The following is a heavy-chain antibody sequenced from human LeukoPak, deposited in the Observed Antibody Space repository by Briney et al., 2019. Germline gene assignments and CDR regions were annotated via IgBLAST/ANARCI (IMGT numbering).Heavy chain of an antibody. CDR2: ISYDGSNK. CDR1: GFTFSSYA. V-gene: IGHV3-30*04. J-gene: IGHJ6*04. D-gene: IGHD6-13*01. CDR3: ARGPSYSSWYTEYYYGMDV. Sequence: GGSLRLSCAASGFTFSSYAMHWVRQAPGKGLEWGAVISYDGSNKYYADSVKGRFTISRDNSKNTLYLQMNSLRAEDTAVYYCARGPSYSSWYTEYYYGMDVWGKGTTVTVSS.